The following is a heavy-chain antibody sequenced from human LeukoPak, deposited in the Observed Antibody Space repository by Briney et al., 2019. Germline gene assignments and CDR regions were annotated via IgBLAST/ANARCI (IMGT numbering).Heavy chain of an antibody. D-gene: IGHD6-6*01. Sequence: SETLSLTCTVSGGSISSYYWCWIRQPPGQGLEWIVNIYDSGSTNYNPSLKSRVTISVDTSKSQFSLKLSSVTAADTAVYYCARDFRRYSSSPNWFNPWGQGTLVTVSS. CDR1: GGSISSYY. CDR2: IYDSGST. CDR3: ARDFRRYSSSPNWFNP. V-gene: IGHV4-59*01. J-gene: IGHJ5*02.